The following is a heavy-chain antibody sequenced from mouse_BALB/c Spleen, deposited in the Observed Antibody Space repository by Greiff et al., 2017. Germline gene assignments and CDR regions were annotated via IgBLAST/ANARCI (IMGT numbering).Heavy chain of an antibody. V-gene: IGHV5-6-3*01. D-gene: IGHD1-1*01. CDR2: INSNGGST. CDR1: GFTFSSYG. J-gene: IGHJ4*01. Sequence: EVMLVESGGGLVQPGGSLKLSCAASGFTFSSYGMSWVRQTPDKRLELVATINSNGGSTYYPDSVKGRFTISRDNAKNTLYLQMSSLKSEDTAMYYCARDLRYYGSSYNAMDYWGQGTSVTVSA. CDR3: ARDLRYYGSSYNAMDY.